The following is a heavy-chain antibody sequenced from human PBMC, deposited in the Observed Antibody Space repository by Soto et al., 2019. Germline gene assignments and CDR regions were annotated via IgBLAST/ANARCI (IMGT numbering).Heavy chain of an antibody. V-gene: IGHV4-59*01. D-gene: IGHD5-12*01. J-gene: IGHJ6*02. Sequence: PSETLSLTYTVSGGSISSYYWNWIRQPPGKGLEWIGYTHYSGSTNYNPSLKSRVTISVDTSKNQFSLKLSSVTAADTGVYYCARDSRRDGYTLLYGMDVWGQGTTVT. CDR1: GGSISSYY. CDR2: THYSGST. CDR3: ARDSRRDGYTLLYGMDV.